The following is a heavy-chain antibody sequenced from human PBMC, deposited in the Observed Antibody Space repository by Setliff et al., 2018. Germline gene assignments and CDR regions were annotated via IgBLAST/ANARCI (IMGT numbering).Heavy chain of an antibody. V-gene: IGHV1-2*02. Sequence: VASVKVSCKASGYAFFGYFMNWVRQAPGQGPEWMGWINPDNGGTHYAEKFQGRVTMTRDTSISTAYMELSSLRSDDTAIYYCATAVWEFLYWGQGALVTVSS. CDR2: INPDNGGT. CDR3: ATAVWEFLY. CDR1: GYAFFGYF. D-gene: IGHD1-26*01. J-gene: IGHJ4*02.